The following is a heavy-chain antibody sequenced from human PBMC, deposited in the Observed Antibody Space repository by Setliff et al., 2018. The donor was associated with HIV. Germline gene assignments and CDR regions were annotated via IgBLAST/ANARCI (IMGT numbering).Heavy chain of an antibody. CDR3: ARQVGSQYSYWAYYFDS. Sequence: SETLSLTCTVSGGSISNYYWSWIRQPPGKGLEWVGYISYTGTTKYNPSLKSRVTISVDTSKNQFSLELTSVTAADTAVYYCARQVGSQYSYWAYYFDSWGQGALVTVSS. J-gene: IGHJ4*02. CDR2: ISYTGTT. V-gene: IGHV4-59*08. CDR1: GGSISNYY. D-gene: IGHD5-18*01.